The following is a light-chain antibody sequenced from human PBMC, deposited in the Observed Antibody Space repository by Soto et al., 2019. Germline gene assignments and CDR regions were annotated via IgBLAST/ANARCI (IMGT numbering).Light chain of an antibody. CDR1: SSDVGAYNF. J-gene: IGLJ3*02. V-gene: IGLV2-11*01. CDR2: DVS. CDR3: CSYAGSYTLV. Sequence: QSALTQPRSVSGSPGQSVTICCTGTSSDVGAYNFVSWYQQHPGRVPKLMIYDVSRRPSGVPDRFSGSKSGNTASLTISGLQADDEADYYCCSYAGSYTLVFGEGTKLTVL.